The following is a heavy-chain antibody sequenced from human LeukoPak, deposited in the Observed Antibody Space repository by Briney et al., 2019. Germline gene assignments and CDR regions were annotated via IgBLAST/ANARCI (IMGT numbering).Heavy chain of an antibody. Sequence: SETLPLTCTVSGGSITSSNSYWGWIRQPPGMGLEWIGSIYESGTTYYNPSLKSRVTISVDTSKNQFSLKLSSVTAADTAVYYCTRLFDYWGQGSLVSVSS. V-gene: IGHV4-39*01. CDR1: GGSITSSNSY. J-gene: IGHJ4*02. CDR3: TRLFDY. CDR2: IYESGTT.